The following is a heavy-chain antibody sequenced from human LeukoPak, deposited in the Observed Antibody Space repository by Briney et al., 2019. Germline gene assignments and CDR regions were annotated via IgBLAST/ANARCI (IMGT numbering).Heavy chain of an antibody. J-gene: IGHJ4*02. CDR1: GFTFSSYA. CDR2: ISGSGGST. Sequence: GGSLRLSCAASGFTFSSYAMSLVRQAPGKGLEWVSAISGSGGSTYYADSVKGRFTISRDNSKNTLYLQMNSLRAEDTAVYYCARRYCSGGSCYGSFDYWGQGTLVTVSS. V-gene: IGHV3-23*01. D-gene: IGHD2-15*01. CDR3: ARRYCSGGSCYGSFDY.